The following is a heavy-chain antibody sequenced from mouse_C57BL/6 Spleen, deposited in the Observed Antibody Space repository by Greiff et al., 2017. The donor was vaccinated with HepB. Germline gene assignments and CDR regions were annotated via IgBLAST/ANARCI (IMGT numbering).Heavy chain of an antibody. D-gene: IGHD2-3*01. V-gene: IGHV3-6*01. CDR2: ISYDGSN. J-gene: IGHJ2*01. CDR3: ARSYDGYGDY. Sequence: VQLKESGPGLVKPSQSLSLTCSVTGYSITSGYYWNWIRQFPGNKLEWMGYISYDGSNNYNPSLKNRISITRDTSKNQFFLKLNSVTTEDTATYYCARSYDGYGDYWGQGTTLTVSS. CDR1: GYSITSGYY.